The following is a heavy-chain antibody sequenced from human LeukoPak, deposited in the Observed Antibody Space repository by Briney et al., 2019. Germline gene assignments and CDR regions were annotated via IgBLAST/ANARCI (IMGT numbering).Heavy chain of an antibody. CDR3: TRGPIQLWMHNAMDV. D-gene: IGHD5-18*01. Sequence: PGRSLTLSCITSGFTFGDHAMSWVRQAPGKGLEWVGFIRSKAYRGTTEYAASVKDRFIISRDDSRSIAYLQMNSLRTEDTALYCCTRGPIQLWMHNAMDVWGQGTMVTVSS. V-gene: IGHV3-49*04. CDR1: GFTFGDHA. CDR2: IRSKAYRGTT. J-gene: IGHJ6*02.